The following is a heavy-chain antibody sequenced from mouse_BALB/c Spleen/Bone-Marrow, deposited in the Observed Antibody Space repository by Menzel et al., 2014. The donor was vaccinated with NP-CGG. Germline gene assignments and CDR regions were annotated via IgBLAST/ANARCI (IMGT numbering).Heavy chain of an antibody. J-gene: IGHJ1*01. V-gene: IGHV1-69*02. D-gene: IGHD1-1*01. CDR2: IYPSDNYT. CDR1: GYTFTSYW. Sequence: QVQLQQSGAELVRPGASVKLSCKASGYTFTSYWINWVKQRPGQGLEWIGNIYPSDNYTNYNQKFKDKATLTVDKSSSKAYMQLSSPTSEDSAVYYCTRNYGSSYDWYFDVWGAGTTVTVSS. CDR3: TRNYGSSYDWYFDV.